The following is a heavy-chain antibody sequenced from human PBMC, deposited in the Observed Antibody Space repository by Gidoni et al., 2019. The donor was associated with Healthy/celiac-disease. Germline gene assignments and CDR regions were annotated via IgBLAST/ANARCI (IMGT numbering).Heavy chain of an antibody. Sequence: QVPLVESGGGVVQPGRSLRLSCAASGFTFSSYAMHWVRQAPGKGLEWVAVISYDGSNKYYADSVKGRFTISRDNSKNTLYLQMNSLRAEDTAVYYCARGGLWLRSGRVAFDIWGQGTMVTVSS. D-gene: IGHD5-12*01. CDR1: GFTFSSYA. CDR2: ISYDGSNK. V-gene: IGHV3-30-3*01. J-gene: IGHJ3*02. CDR3: ARGGLWLRSGRVAFDI.